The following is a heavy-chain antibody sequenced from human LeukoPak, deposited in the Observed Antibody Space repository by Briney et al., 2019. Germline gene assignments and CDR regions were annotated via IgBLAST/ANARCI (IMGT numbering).Heavy chain of an antibody. V-gene: IGHV3-7*01. J-gene: IGHJ4*02. CDR2: IKQDGSEK. Sequence: PGGSLRLSCAASGFTFSSYWMSWVRQAPGKGQEWVANIKQDGSEKYYVDSVKGRFTISRDNAKNSLYLQMNSLRAEDTAVYYCARERDGSSGYSDYWGQGTLVTVSS. CDR1: GFTFSSYW. CDR3: ARERDGSSGYSDY. D-gene: IGHD6-19*01.